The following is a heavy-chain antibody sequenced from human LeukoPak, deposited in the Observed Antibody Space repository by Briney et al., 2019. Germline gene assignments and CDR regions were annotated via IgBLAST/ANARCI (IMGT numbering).Heavy chain of an antibody. CDR1: GYSFTCYW. CDR2: IYPGNSDT. J-gene: IGHJ4*02. D-gene: IGHD4-17*01. Sequence: GAALETSRKGSGYSFTCYWIGWGRQMPGKGLGLRGIIYPGNSDTRYSPSFQGQVTISADKSISTAYLQWSSLKASDTAMYYCARHGAYGDYVFDYWGQGTLVTVSS. V-gene: IGHV5-51*01. CDR3: ARHGAYGDYVFDY.